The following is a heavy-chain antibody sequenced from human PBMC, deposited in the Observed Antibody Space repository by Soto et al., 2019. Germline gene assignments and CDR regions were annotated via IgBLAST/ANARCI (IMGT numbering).Heavy chain of an antibody. D-gene: IGHD3-10*01. J-gene: IGHJ4*02. CDR3: ARGSALLWFGESLDY. Sequence: QVQLVESGGGVVQPGRSLRLSCAASGFTFSSYAMHWVRQAPGKGLEWVAVISYDGSNKYYADSVKGRFTISRDNSKNTLYLQMNSLRAEDTAVYYCARGSALLWFGESLDYWGQGTLVTVSS. CDR1: GFTFSSYA. CDR2: ISYDGSNK. V-gene: IGHV3-30-3*01.